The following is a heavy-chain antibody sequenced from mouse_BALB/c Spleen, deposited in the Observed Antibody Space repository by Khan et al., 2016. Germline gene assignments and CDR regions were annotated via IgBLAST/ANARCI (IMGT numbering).Heavy chain of an antibody. Sequence: EVELVESGGGLVQPGGSLKLSCAASGFDFSRYWMSWVRQAPGKGLEWIGEINPDSSPINYTPSLKDKFIISRDNAKNTLYLQMSKVRSEDTALYYCARLGYYGTMDYWGQGTSVTVSS. CDR1: GFDFSRYW. J-gene: IGHJ4*01. CDR2: INPDSSPI. V-gene: IGHV4-1*02. D-gene: IGHD1-1*01. CDR3: ARLGYYGTMDY.